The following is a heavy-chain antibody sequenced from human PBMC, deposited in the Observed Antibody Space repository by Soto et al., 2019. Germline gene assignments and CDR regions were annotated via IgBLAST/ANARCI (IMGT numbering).Heavy chain of an antibody. J-gene: IGHJ4*02. V-gene: IGHV1-46*01. D-gene: IGHD4-17*01. Sequence: GASVKVSCKASGYTFTSYYMHWVRQAPGQGLEWMGIINPSGGSTSYAQKFQGRVTMTRDTSTSTVYMELSSLRSEDTAVYYCARDLHRKDYGDYRVYFDYWGQGTLVTVSS. CDR2: INPSGGST. CDR3: ARDLHRKDYGDYRVYFDY. CDR1: GYTFTSYY.